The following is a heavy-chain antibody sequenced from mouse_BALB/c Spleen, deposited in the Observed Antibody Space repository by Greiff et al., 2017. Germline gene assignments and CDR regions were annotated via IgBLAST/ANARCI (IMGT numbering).Heavy chain of an antibody. V-gene: IGHV3-6*02. CDR3: TMITTFAY. CDR1: GYSITSGYY. J-gene: IGHJ3*01. Sequence: EVKLQESGPGLVKPSQSLSLTCSVTGYSITSGYYWNWIRQFPGNKLEWMGYISYDGSNNYNPSLKNRISITRDTSKNQFFLKLNSVTTEDTATYYCTMITTFAYWGQGTLVTVSA. CDR2: ISYDGSN. D-gene: IGHD2-4*01.